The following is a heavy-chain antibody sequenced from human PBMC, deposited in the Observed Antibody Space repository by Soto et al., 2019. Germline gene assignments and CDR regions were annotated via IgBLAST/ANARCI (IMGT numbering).Heavy chain of an antibody. CDR2: IIPISGTA. V-gene: IGHV1-69*13. Sequence: ASVQVSCKASGGTFSSHAISWVRQAPGQGLQWMGGIIPISGTANYAQKFQGRVRITADESTSTAYMELSSLRFEDTAVYYCTTAPRRDFWSGYYYGMDVWGQGTTVTVSS. D-gene: IGHD3-3*01. CDR1: GGTFSSHA. CDR3: TTAPRRDFWSGYYYGMDV. J-gene: IGHJ6*02.